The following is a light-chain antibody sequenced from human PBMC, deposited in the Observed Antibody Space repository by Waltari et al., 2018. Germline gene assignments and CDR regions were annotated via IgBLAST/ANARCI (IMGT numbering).Light chain of an antibody. CDR1: QSLNAW. V-gene: IGKV1-5*03. Sequence: DIQMTQSPSTLSASVGDRVTITCRASQSLNAWLAWYQLKPGKAPKLLIYKASNLESGVPSRFSGSGSGTEFTLTISSLQPDDFATYYCQQYNSNSWTFGQGTKVEIK. CDR3: QQYNSNSWT. CDR2: KAS. J-gene: IGKJ1*01.